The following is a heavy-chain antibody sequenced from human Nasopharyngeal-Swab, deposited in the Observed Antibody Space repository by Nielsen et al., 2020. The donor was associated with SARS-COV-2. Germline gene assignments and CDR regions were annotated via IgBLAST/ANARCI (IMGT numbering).Heavy chain of an antibody. D-gene: IGHD1-26*01. CDR2: ISAYSGNT. CDR1: GYTFSNYG. V-gene: IGHV1-18*04. CDR3: ARAEFTSGTYDPFDI. Sequence: ASVKVSCKASGYTFSNYGISWVRQAPGQGLEWMGWISAYSGNTNLAQTVQGRLTMTTDTSTSTAYMELRSLRSDDTAVYYCARAEFTSGTYDPFDIWGEGTMVTVSS. J-gene: IGHJ3*02.